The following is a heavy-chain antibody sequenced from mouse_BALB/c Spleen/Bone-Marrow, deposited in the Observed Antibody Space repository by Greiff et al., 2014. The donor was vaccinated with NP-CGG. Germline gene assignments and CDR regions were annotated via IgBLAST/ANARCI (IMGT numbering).Heavy chain of an antibody. V-gene: IGHV1-67*01. CDR2: ISTYSGNT. Sequence: VQLQESGPELVRPGVSVKISCKGSGYTFTDYAIHWVKQSPAKSLEWIGVISTYSGNTKYNQKFKDKATMTVDKSSSTAYMERARLTSEDAAIYYCARRTTGYATDYWGQGTSVTVSS. CDR3: ARRTTGYATDY. CDR1: GYTFTDYA. J-gene: IGHJ4*01.